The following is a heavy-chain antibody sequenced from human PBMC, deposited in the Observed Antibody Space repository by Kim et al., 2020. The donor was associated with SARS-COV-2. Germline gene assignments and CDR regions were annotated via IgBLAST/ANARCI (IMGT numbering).Heavy chain of an antibody. Sequence: GGSLRLSCTTSGFTFTGYAMSWVRQAPGKGLEWVSCIDGSDGTTYYVDSVKGWFTFSRDNFKNTLYLQMNNLRADDTAVYYCMKGGWGWIWDHWGKGTRVTVSS. CDR3: MKGGWGWIWDH. J-gene: IGHJ4*02. CDR1: GFTFTGYA. V-gene: IGHV3-23*01. D-gene: IGHD2-2*03. CDR2: IDGSDGTT.